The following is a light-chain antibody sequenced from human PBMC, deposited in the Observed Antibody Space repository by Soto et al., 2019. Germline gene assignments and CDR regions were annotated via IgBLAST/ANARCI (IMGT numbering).Light chain of an antibody. CDR2: GAS. V-gene: IGKV3-15*01. Sequence: ERVMTQSPATLSVSPGERATLSCRASESVSSHLAWYQQKPGLAPRLLIYGASTRATGVPARFIGSGSGTEFTLTISSLQSEDFAIYYCQQRSNWPPVFTFGPGTKVDIK. CDR1: ESVSSH. J-gene: IGKJ3*01. CDR3: QQRSNWPPVFT.